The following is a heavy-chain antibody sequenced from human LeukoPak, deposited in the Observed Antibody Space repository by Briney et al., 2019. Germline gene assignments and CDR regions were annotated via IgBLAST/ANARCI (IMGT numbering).Heavy chain of an antibody. V-gene: IGHV3-30*18. D-gene: IGHD4-17*01. Sequence: GESLKISCAASGFTFSSYGMHWVRQAPGKGLEWVAVISYDGSNKYYADSVKGRFTISRDKSKNTLYLQMNSLRAEDTAVYYCAKDQATTNDAFDIWGRGTMVTVSS. J-gene: IGHJ3*02. CDR2: ISYDGSNK. CDR3: AKDQATTNDAFDI. CDR1: GFTFSSYG.